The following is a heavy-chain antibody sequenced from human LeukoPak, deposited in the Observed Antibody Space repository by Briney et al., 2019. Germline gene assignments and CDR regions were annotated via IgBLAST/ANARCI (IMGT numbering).Heavy chain of an antibody. Sequence: GESLKISCKGSGYSFTTYWVGWVRQMPGKGLEWMGIIYGGDSDTIYSPSFQGQVTISADKSISTAYLQWSSLKASDTAMYYCARARYCSGGNCYAEYWGQGTLVTVSS. CDR2: IYGGDSDT. D-gene: IGHD2-15*01. V-gene: IGHV5-51*01. CDR1: GYSFTTYW. J-gene: IGHJ4*02. CDR3: ARARYCSGGNCYAEY.